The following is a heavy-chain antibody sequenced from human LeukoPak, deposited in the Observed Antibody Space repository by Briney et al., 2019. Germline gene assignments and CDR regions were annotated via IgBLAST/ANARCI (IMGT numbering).Heavy chain of an antibody. J-gene: IGHJ4*02. Sequence: PGGSLRLSCTASGFTFNTYSMNWVRRAPGKGLEWVASISDRGSYIYYTDSVKGRFTITRDNAKNSLYLQMNSLRADDTAVYYCARYKQDYFDYWGQGTLVTVSS. CDR3: ARYKQDYFDY. V-gene: IGHV3-21*01. D-gene: IGHD1-14*01. CDR1: GFTFNTYS. CDR2: ISDRGSYI.